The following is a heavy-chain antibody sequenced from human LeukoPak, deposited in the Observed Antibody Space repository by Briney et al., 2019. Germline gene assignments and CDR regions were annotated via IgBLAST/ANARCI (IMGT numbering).Heavy chain of an antibody. V-gene: IGHV4-59*08. J-gene: IGHJ4*02. Sequence: SGTLSLTCTVSGGSISSYYWSWIRQPPGKGLEWIGYIYYSGSTNYNPSLKSRVTISVDTSKNQFSLKLSSVTAADTAVYYCARLDLSDESFDYWGQGTLVTVSS. D-gene: IGHD3-16*02. CDR2: IYYSGST. CDR1: GGSISSYY. CDR3: ARLDLSDESFDY.